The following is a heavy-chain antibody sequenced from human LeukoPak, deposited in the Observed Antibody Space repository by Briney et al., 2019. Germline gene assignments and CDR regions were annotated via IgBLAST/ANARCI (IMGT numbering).Heavy chain of an antibody. Sequence: GGSLRLSCAASGIPFSSYEMNWVRQAPGKGLEWVSYISSSGTAIYYADSVKGRFTISRDNAKNTLYLQTNSLRAEDTAVYYCARVKGNSGDYVDFDYWGQGTLVPVSS. V-gene: IGHV3-48*03. CDR2: ISSSGTAI. CDR3: ARVKGNSGDYVDFDY. CDR1: GIPFSSYE. D-gene: IGHD4-17*01. J-gene: IGHJ4*02.